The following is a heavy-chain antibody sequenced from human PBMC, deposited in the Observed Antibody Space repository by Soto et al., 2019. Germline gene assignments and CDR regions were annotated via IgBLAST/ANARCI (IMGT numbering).Heavy chain of an antibody. D-gene: IGHD3-9*01. J-gene: IGHJ4*02. CDR2: ISGSGGST. CDR3: AKVGQMSYYDILTGSRYYFDY. CDR1: GFTFSSYA. V-gene: IGHV3-23*01. Sequence: GGSLRLSCAASGFTFSSYAMSWVRQAPGKGLEWVSAISGSGGSTYYADSVKGRFTISRDNSKNTLYLQMNSLRAEDTAVYYCAKVGQMSYYDILTGSRYYFDYWGQGTLVTVSS.